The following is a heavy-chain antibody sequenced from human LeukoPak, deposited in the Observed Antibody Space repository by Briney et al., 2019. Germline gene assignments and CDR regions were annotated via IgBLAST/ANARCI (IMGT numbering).Heavy chain of an antibody. V-gene: IGHV3-30-3*01. J-gene: IGHJ4*02. CDR1: GFTFSSYA. D-gene: IGHD3-9*01. Sequence: PGGSLRLSCAASGFTFSSYAMHWVRQAPGKGLEWVAVISYDGSNKYYADSVKGRFTISRDNSKNTLYLQMNSLRAEDTAVYYCAGGDILTGYYNLDYWGQGTLVTVSS. CDR3: AGGDILTGYYNLDY. CDR2: ISYDGSNK.